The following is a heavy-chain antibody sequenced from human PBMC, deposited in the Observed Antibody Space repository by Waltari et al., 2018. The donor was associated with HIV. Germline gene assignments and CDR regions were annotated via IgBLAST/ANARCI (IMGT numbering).Heavy chain of an antibody. J-gene: IGHJ4*02. CDR2: IGSDASST. CDR1: GFTFSSYW. Sequence: EVQLVESGGGLVQPGGSLRLSCAASGFTFSSYWMHWVRQAPGKGLVWVSRIGSDASSTSYADSVKGRFTISRDNAKNTLYLQMNSLRAEDTAVYYCARIYSSGWYEYFDYWGQGTLVTVSS. D-gene: IGHD6-19*01. CDR3: ARIYSSGWYEYFDY. V-gene: IGHV3-74*01.